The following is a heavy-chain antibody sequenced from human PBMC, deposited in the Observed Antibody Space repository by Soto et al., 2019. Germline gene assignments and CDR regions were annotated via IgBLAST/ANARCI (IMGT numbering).Heavy chain of an antibody. J-gene: IGHJ4*02. CDR2: INPSGGST. CDR1: GYTFTSHY. D-gene: IGHD6-13*01. CDR3: ARDLSAAGLDY. Sequence: GASVKVSCKASGYTFTSHYMHWVRQAPGQGLEWMGIINPSGGSTSYAQKFQGRVTMTRDTSTSTVYMELSSLRSEDTAVYYCARDLSAAGLDYWGQGTLVTVSS. V-gene: IGHV1-46*01.